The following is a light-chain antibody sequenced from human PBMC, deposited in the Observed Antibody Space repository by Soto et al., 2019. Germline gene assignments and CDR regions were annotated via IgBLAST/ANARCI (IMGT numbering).Light chain of an antibody. V-gene: IGKV3-15*01. CDR3: QQYDYGPPMGP. J-gene: IGKJ1*01. CDR2: GAS. Sequence: EVVMTQSPDTLSVSPGERATLSCRASQSISTNLAWYQQKPGQAPRLLIYGASDRANGIPARFSGSGSGPEFTLTTSSLQSEDFVVKYWQQYDYGPPMGPFGQGTKVEIK. CDR1: QSISTN.